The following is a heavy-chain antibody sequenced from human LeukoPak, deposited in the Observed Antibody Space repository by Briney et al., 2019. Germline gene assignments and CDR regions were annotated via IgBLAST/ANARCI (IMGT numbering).Heavy chain of an antibody. CDR1: GGSISSSSYY. D-gene: IGHD3-3*01. V-gene: IGHV4-39*01. J-gene: IGHJ5*02. Sequence: SETLSLTCTVSGGSISSSSYYWGWIRQPPGKGLEWIGSIYYSGSTYYNPSLKSRVTISVDTSKNQFSLKLSSVTAADTAVYYCARQGSHYDFWSGYYTVNLDWFDPWGQGTLVTVSS. CDR3: ARQGSHYDFWSGYYTVNLDWFDP. CDR2: IYYSGST.